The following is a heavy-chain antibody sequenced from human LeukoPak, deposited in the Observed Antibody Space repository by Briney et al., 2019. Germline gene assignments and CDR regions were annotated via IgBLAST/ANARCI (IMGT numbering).Heavy chain of an antibody. D-gene: IGHD3-10*01. CDR3: ARGEEGLLWFGELNFYFDY. Sequence: SETLSLTCTVSGGSISSSSYYWGWIRQPPGKGLEWIGSIYYSGSTYYNPSLKSRVTISVDTSKNQFSLKLSSVTAADTAVYYCARGEEGLLWFGELNFYFDYWGQGTLVTVSS. V-gene: IGHV4-39*01. CDR2: IYYSGST. CDR1: GGSISSSSYY. J-gene: IGHJ4*02.